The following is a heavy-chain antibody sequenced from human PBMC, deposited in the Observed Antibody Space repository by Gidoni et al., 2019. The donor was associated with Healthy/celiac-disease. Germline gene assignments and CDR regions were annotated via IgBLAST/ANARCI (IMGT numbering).Heavy chain of an antibody. D-gene: IGHD4-4*01. CDR1: GGSISSGGYP. CDR3: ARDRLEGNYESYFDY. Sequence: QLQLQESGSGLVKPSQTLSLTCAVSGGSISSGGYPRSWIRQPPGKGLEWIGYIYHSGSTYYNPSLKSRVTISVDRSKNQFSLKLSSVTAADTAVYYCARDRLEGNYESYFDYWGQGTLVTVSS. V-gene: IGHV4-30-2*01. J-gene: IGHJ4*02. CDR2: IYHSGST.